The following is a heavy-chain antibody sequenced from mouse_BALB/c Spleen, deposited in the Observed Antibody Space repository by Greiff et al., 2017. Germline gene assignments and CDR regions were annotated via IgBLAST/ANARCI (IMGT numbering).Heavy chain of an antibody. CDR1: GYSFTGYY. CDR2: INPYNGAT. D-gene: IGHD2-2*01. J-gene: IGHJ2*01. Sequence: EVQLQQSGPELVKPGASVKISCKASGYSFTGYYMHWVKQSHVKSLEWIGRINPYNGATSYNQNFKDKASLTVDKSSSTAYMELHSLTSEDSAVYYCARGYDVFDYWGQGTTLTVSS. CDR3: ARGYDVFDY. V-gene: IGHV1-31*01.